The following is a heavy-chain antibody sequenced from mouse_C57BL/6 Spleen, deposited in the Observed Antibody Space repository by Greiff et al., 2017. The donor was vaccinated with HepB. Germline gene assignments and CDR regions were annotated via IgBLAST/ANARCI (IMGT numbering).Heavy chain of an antibody. J-gene: IGHJ3*01. Sequence: QVQLQQPGAELVRPGTSVKLSCKASGYTFTSYWMHWVKQRPGQGLEWIGVIDPSDSYTNYNQKFKGKATSTVDTSSSTAYMQLSSLTSEDSAVYYCARCTTVGSPWFAYWGQGTLVTVSA. CDR2: IDPSDSYT. D-gene: IGHD1-1*01. CDR3: ARCTTVGSPWFAY. CDR1: GYTFTSYW. V-gene: IGHV1-59*01.